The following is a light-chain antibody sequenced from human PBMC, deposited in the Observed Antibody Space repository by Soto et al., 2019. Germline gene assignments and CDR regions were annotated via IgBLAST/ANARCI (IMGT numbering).Light chain of an antibody. Sequence: DIQMTQSPSSLSASVGDRVTITCRASQSISSYLNWYQQKPGKAPKLLIYAASSLQSGVPSRFSGSGSGTDFTLTISSLQPEDSATYYCQQSYSIPGTFGQGTKVDIK. CDR1: QSISSY. CDR3: QQSYSIPGT. J-gene: IGKJ2*01. CDR2: AAS. V-gene: IGKV1-39*01.